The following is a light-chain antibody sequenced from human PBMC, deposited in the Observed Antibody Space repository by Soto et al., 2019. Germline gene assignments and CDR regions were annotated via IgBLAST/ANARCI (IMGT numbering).Light chain of an antibody. V-gene: IGKV3-15*01. CDR2: GAS. CDR1: QSGNKN. CDR3: QEYNTWPWT. J-gene: IGKJ1*01. Sequence: ETLMTQSPATLFVSPGERATLPCRARQSGNKNLAWYQQKLGQAPRVLIYGASTRATGIPARFTGSGSGTEFILTITSLQSEDSAVYYCQEYNTWPWTFGQGTKVEFK.